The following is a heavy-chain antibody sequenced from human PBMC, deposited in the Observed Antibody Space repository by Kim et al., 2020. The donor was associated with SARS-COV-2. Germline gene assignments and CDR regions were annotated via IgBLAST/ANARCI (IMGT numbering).Heavy chain of an antibody. CDR2: INPNSGDT. Sequence: ASVKVSCKASGYTFTGYYMHWVRQAPGQGLEWMGWINPNSGDTNYAQKFQGRVTMTRDTSISTAYMELSRLRSDDTAVYYCARPSTVVKSVGGKDAFDIWGQGTMVTVSS. CDR1: GYTFTGYY. J-gene: IGHJ3*02. CDR3: ARPSTVVKSVGGKDAFDI. V-gene: IGHV1-2*02. D-gene: IGHD4-17*01.